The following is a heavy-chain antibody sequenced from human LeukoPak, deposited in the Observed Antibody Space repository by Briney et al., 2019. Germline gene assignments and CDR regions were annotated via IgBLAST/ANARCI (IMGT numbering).Heavy chain of an antibody. CDR3: VAWGSYVY. CDR1: GLTFTNYW. J-gene: IGHJ4*02. CDR2: VGSDGHST. D-gene: IGHD3-16*01. Sequence: PGGSLGLSCAASGLTFTNYWIHWVRQVPGEGPVWVSRVGSDGHSTNYADSVRGRFTISRDNAKNTVYLQMNTLRDDDTAMYYCVAWGSYVYWGRGALVTVSS. V-gene: IGHV3-74*01.